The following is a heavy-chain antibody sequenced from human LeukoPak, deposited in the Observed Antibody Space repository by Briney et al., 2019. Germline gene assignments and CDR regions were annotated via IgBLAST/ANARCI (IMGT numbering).Heavy chain of an antibody. CDR3: ARGDFAAADYYFDY. CDR1: GYTFTSYD. V-gene: IGHV1-8*01. J-gene: IGHJ4*02. D-gene: IGHD6-13*01. Sequence: ASVKVSCKASGYTFTSYDINWVRQATGQGLEWMGWMNPNSGNAGYAQKFQGRVTMTRNTSISTAYMELSSLRSEDTAVYYCARGDFAAADYYFDYWGRGTLVTVSS. CDR2: MNPNSGNA.